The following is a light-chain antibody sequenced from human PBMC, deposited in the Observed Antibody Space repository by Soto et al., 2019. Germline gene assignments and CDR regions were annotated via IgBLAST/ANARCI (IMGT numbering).Light chain of an antibody. CDR3: LLSYSGVLVV. CDR1: TGAVTSGHY. J-gene: IGLJ2*01. Sequence: QAVVTQEPSLTVSPGGTVTLTCGSSTGAVTSGHYPYWFQQKPGQAPRTLIYDTSNKHSWTPARFSGSLLGGKAALTLSGAQPEDEAEYYYLLSYSGVLVVFGGGTKLTVL. CDR2: DTS. V-gene: IGLV7-46*01.